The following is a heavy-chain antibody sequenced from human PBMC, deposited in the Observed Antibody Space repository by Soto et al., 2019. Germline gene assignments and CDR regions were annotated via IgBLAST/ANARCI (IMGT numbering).Heavy chain of an antibody. J-gene: IGHJ5*02. D-gene: IGHD6-13*01. V-gene: IGHV4-31*02. CDR2: IYYSGST. CDR3: ARHSSSWARA. CDR1: GGSISSGGYY. Sequence: SQTRSLTWILAGGSISSGGYYCNWLRQHPGKGLEWIGYIYYSGSTYYNPSLKSRVTISVHTSKNQFSLKLSSVTAADTAVYYCARHSSSWARAWGQGTLGTVSS.